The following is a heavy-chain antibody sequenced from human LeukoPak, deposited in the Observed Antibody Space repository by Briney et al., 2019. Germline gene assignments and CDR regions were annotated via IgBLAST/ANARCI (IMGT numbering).Heavy chain of an antibody. J-gene: IGHJ6*03. Sequence: SETLSLTCTVSGGSISSYYWSWIRQPAGKGLEWIGRIYTSGSTNYNPSLKSRVTMSVDTSKNQFSLKLSSVTAADTAVYYCARDIRDYDILTGYSRYYYYYYMDVWGKGTTVTISS. V-gene: IGHV4-4*07. CDR2: IYTSGST. D-gene: IGHD3-9*01. CDR3: ARDIRDYDILTGYSRYYYYYYMDV. CDR1: GGSISSYY.